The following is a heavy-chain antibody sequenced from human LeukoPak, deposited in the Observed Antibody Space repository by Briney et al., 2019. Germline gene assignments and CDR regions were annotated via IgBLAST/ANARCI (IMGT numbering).Heavy chain of an antibody. V-gene: IGHV3-9*01. Sequence: HSGGSLRLSCAASGFTFDDYAMPWVRQAPGKGLEWVSGISWNSGSIGYADSVKGRFTISRDNAKNSLYLQMNSLRVEDTALYYCAKDSAHYDSSGFDYWGQGTLVTVSS. CDR3: AKDSAHYDSSGFDY. D-gene: IGHD3-22*01. CDR2: ISWNSGSI. J-gene: IGHJ4*02. CDR1: GFTFDDYA.